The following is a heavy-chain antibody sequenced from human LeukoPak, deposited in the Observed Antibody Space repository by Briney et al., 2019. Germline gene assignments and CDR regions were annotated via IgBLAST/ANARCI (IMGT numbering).Heavy chain of an antibody. V-gene: IGHV3-7*01. CDR3: ARGDGRGRSDGAT. Sequence: PGGSLRPSCAASGFNFNSYMGWVRQAPEDGLEWVAIINRDETDIYYVDSVKGRFTISRDNAKSSLFLEMNSLRVEDTGVYYCARGDGRGRSDGATWGPGTLVTVSS. CDR2: INRDETDI. D-gene: IGHD6-19*01. CDR1: GFNFNSY. J-gene: IGHJ1*01.